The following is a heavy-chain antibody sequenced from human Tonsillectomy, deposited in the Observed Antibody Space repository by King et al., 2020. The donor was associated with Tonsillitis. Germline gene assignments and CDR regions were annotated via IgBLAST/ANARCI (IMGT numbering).Heavy chain of an antibody. V-gene: IGHV3-7*03. CDR2: INQDGSGR. J-gene: IGHJ4*02. Sequence: QLVQSGGGLVQPGGSLRLSCADSGFTFTTYWMSWVRQTPGKGLEWVANINQDGSGRYYVDSVKGRFTISRDNAKNSLYLQMDSPRADDTAVYYCARDRSRGSGWGFFDYWGQGTLVTVSS. CDR3: ARDRSRGSGWGFFDY. CDR1: GFTFTTYW. D-gene: IGHD6-19*01.